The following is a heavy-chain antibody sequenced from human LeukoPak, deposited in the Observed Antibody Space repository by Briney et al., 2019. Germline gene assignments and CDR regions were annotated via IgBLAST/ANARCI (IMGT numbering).Heavy chain of an antibody. CDR3: AKLLRSNTVYDS. J-gene: IGHJ5*01. Sequence: GGSLRLSCAASGFTFSSTWMHWFRQAPGKGPVWVSRIHSDGSSTIYADSVKGRFTISRDNAKNFLFLQMNFLRVEDTAFYYCAKLLRSNTVYDSWGRGALVTVSS. CDR2: IHSDGSST. CDR1: GFTFSSTW. D-gene: IGHD2-2*01. V-gene: IGHV3-74*01.